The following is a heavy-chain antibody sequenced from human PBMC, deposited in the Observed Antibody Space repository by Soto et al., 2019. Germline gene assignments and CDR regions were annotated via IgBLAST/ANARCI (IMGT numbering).Heavy chain of an antibody. J-gene: IGHJ4*02. CDR3: ARANWFFDY. V-gene: IGHV4-59*11. CDR2: IYYSGST. D-gene: IGHD7-27*01. Sequence: SETLSLTCTFSGGSINNHYWSWIRQSPGQGLEWIGYIYYSGSTNYNPSLKSRVTMSVDTSKNQFSLKLSSLTAADTAIYYCARANWFFDYWGQGTLVTVSS. CDR1: GGSINNHY.